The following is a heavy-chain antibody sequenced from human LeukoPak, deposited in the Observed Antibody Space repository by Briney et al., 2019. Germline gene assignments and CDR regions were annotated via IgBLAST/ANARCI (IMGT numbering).Heavy chain of an antibody. CDR1: GFTVSSNY. Sequence: GGSLRLSCAASGFTVSSNYMSWVRQAPGKGLECVSVIYSGGSTYYADSVKGRFTISRDNSKNTLYLQMNSLRAEDTAVYYCNYDFWSGNDYWGQGTLVTVSS. V-gene: IGHV3-53*01. D-gene: IGHD3-3*01. CDR2: IYSGGST. J-gene: IGHJ4*02. CDR3: NYDFWSGNDY.